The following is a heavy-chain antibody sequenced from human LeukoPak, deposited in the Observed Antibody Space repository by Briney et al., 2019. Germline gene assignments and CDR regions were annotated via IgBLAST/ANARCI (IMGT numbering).Heavy chain of an antibody. D-gene: IGHD3-22*01. CDR1: GFTFSSHW. J-gene: IGHJ4*02. Sequence: PGGSLRLSCAASGFTFSSHWMHWVRQAPGKGLEYVSAISSNGGSTYYADSVKGRFTISRDNSKNTLYLQMSSLRAEDTAVYYCVKHDYYDSSGYPFDYWGQGTLVTVSS. CDR3: VKHDYYDSSGYPFDY. V-gene: IGHV3-64D*06. CDR2: ISSNGGST.